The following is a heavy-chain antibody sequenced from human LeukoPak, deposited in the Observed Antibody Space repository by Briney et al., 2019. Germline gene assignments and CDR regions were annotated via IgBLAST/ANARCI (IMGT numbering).Heavy chain of an antibody. D-gene: IGHD2-2*01. V-gene: IGHV1-3*01. Sequence: ASVKVSCKASGYIFTKYVVHWVRQAPGQRPEWMGWIKAGNGDTKYSQNFQDRLTITRDTSASTVYMELSSLTSEDTALYYCARDDWGDTCYQGGYWGQETRVTVS. J-gene: IGHJ4*02. CDR3: ARDDWGDTCYQGGY. CDR2: IKAGNGDT. CDR1: GYIFTKYV.